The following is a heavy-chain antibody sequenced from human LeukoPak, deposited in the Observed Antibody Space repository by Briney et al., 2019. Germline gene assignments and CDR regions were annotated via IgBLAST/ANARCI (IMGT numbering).Heavy chain of an antibody. V-gene: IGHV4-59*01. CDR2: IYYSGST. CDR3: ARGGGSTDYYDSSGYF. Sequence: SETLSLTCTVSGGSIRSYYWSWIRQPPGKGLEWIGYIYYSGSTNYNPSLKSRVTISVDTSKNQFSLKLSSVTAADTAVYYCARGGGSTDYYDSSGYFWGQGTLVTISS. D-gene: IGHD3-22*01. CDR1: GGSIRSYY. J-gene: IGHJ4*02.